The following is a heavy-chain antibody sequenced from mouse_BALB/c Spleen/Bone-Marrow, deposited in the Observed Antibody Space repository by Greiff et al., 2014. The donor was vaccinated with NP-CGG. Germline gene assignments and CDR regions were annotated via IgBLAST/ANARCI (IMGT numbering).Heavy chain of an antibody. Sequence: DVQLQESGGGLVQPGGSRKLSCAASGFTFSSFGMHWVRQAPERGLEWVAYISSGSGTIFYADTVKGRFTITRDNPKNTLFLQMTSLRSEDTAMYYCTRGGNWEDFDYWGQGTTLTVSS. D-gene: IGHD4-1*01. J-gene: IGHJ2*01. CDR1: GFTFSSFG. V-gene: IGHV5-17*02. CDR3: TRGGNWEDFDY. CDR2: ISSGSGTI.